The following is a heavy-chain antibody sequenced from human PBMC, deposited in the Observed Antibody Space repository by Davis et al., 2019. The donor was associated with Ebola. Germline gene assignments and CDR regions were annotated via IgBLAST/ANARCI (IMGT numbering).Heavy chain of an antibody. J-gene: IGHJ4*02. Sequence: PGGSLRLSCAASGFTFSSYAMHWVRQAPGKGLEWVAVISYDGSNKYYADSVKGRFTISRDNSKNTLYLQMNSLRAEDTAVYYCAKDDMYYYDSSGYPYYFDYWGQGTLVTVSS. CDR2: ISYDGSNK. CDR3: AKDDMYYYDSSGYPYYFDY. D-gene: IGHD3-22*01. V-gene: IGHV3-30-3*01. CDR1: GFTFSSYA.